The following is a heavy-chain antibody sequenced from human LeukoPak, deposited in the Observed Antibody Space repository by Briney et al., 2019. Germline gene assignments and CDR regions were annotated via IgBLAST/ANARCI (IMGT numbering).Heavy chain of an antibody. J-gene: IGHJ1*01. D-gene: IGHD6-13*01. V-gene: IGHV4-59*01. CDR2: IYYSGST. CDR3: ASQGYSSSWYDFTSDAEYFHH. CDR1: GAAISGYY. Sequence: SETLSLTCTVSGAAISGYYWSWIRQPPGKGLEWIGYIYYSGSTKYNPSLKSRVTISVDTSKNQFSLKLNSVTAADTAVYYCASQGYSSSWYDFTSDAEYFHHWGQGTLVTVSS.